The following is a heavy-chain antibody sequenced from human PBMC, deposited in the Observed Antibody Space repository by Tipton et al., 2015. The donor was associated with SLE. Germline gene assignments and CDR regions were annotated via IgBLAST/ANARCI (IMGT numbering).Heavy chain of an antibody. Sequence: TLSLTCSVSGASISSDFWSWIRQPPGKGLEWIGYMYKSGSTDYNPSLKSRVTISVDTSKNQFSLRLSSVTATDTAVYYCARVNYWRSSGAFDIWGQGTMVTVSS. CDR1: GASISSDF. V-gene: IGHV4-4*08. D-gene: IGHD5-24*01. CDR3: ARVNYWRSSGAFDI. J-gene: IGHJ3*02. CDR2: MYKSGST.